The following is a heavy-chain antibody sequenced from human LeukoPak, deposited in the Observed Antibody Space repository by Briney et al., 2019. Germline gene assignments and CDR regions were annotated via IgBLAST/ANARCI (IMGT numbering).Heavy chain of an antibody. CDR3: AREGYDYGDYYFDY. V-gene: IGHV4-4*07. D-gene: IGHD4-17*01. J-gene: IGHJ4*02. CDR2: IYTSGST. CDR1: GGSISSYY. Sequence: SETLSLTCTVSGGSISSYYWSWIRQPAGKGLEWIGRIYTSGSTNYNPSLKSRVTMSVDTSKSQFSLKLSSVTAADTAVYYCAREGYDYGDYYFDYWGQGTLVTVSS.